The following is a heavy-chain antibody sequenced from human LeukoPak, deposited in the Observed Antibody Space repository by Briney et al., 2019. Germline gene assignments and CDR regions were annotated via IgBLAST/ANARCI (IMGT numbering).Heavy chain of an antibody. CDR3: ARDNYYDSRAFDI. Sequence: SETLSLTCTVSGGSISSSSYYWGWIRQPPGKGLEWIGSIYYSGSTYYNPSLKSRVTISVDTSKNQFSLKLSSVTAADTAVYYCARDNYYDSRAFDIWGQGTMVTVSS. V-gene: IGHV4-39*07. CDR1: GGSISSSSYY. J-gene: IGHJ3*02. CDR2: IYYSGST. D-gene: IGHD3-22*01.